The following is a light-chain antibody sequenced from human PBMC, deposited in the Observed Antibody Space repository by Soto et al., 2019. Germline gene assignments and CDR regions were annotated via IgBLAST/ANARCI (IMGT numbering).Light chain of an antibody. V-gene: IGLV2-23*02. CDR2: DVI. Sequence: QSVLTQPASVSGSPGQSITISCTGTSSDVGSYNLVSWYQQHPGKAPKLMIYDVIKRPSGVPYRFSGSKSGNTASLTISGLQADDEADYYCCSYAGNFIWVFGGGTK. CDR3: CSYAGNFIWV. J-gene: IGLJ3*02. CDR1: SSDVGSYNL.